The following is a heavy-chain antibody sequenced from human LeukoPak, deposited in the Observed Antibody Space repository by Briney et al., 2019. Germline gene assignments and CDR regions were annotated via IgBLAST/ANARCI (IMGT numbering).Heavy chain of an antibody. CDR2: INSDGSST. CDR3: AKVLYSGSYSGGYFDY. J-gene: IGHJ4*02. D-gene: IGHD1-26*01. Sequence: PGGSLRLSCAASGFTFSSYWMHWVRQAPGKGLVWVSRINSDGSSTSYADSVKGRFTISRDNSKNTLYLQMNSLRAEDTAVYYCAKVLYSGSYSGGYFDYWGQGTLVTVSS. V-gene: IGHV3-74*01. CDR1: GFTFSSYW.